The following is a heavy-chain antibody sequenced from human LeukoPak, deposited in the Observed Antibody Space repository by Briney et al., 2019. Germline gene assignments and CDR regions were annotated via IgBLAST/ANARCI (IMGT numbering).Heavy chain of an antibody. D-gene: IGHD3-16*02. Sequence: SETLSLTCTVSGGSISSYYWSWIRQPPGKGLEWIGYIYYSGSTNYNPSLKSRVTISVDTSKNQFSLKLSSVTAADTAVYYCARERLGELSDAFDIWGQGTMVTISS. J-gene: IGHJ3*02. V-gene: IGHV4-59*01. CDR2: IYYSGST. CDR1: GGSISSYY. CDR3: ARERLGELSDAFDI.